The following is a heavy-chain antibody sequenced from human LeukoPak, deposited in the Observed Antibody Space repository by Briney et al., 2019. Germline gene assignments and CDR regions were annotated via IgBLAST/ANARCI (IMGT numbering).Heavy chain of an antibody. CDR3: ARDLVENSRGHDF. D-gene: IGHD2-15*01. CDR1: GGSFSGYY. CDR2: INHSGST. Sequence: SETLSLTCAVYGGSFSGYYWSWIRQPPGKGLEWIGEINHSGSTNYNPSLKSRVTISVDTSKNQFSLKLSSVTAADTAVYYCARDLVENSRGHDFWGQGILVIVSS. J-gene: IGHJ4*02. V-gene: IGHV4-34*01.